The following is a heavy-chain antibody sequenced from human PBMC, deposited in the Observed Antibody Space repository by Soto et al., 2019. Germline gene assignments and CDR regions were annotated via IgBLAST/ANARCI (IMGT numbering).Heavy chain of an antibody. CDR3: ATMGTPATGLYFFDY. CDR2: IYNVGST. J-gene: IGHJ4*02. CDR1: GGSISSVNYC. V-gene: IGHV4-30-4*01. Sequence: SETLSLTCTVSGGSISSVNYCWSWIRQSPDKGLEWIGHIYNVGSTYSNPSLKSRVIISVDTSKSQFSLNLSFVTAADTSVYYCATMGTPATGLYFFDYWGQGSLVTVSS. D-gene: IGHD2-15*01.